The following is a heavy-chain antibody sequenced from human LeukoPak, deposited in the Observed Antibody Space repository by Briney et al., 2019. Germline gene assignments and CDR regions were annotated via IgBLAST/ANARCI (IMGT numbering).Heavy chain of an antibody. CDR1: GYTFTSYG. CDR3: ARDPNYGDYLNWFDP. CDR2: FSAYNGNT. Sequence: ASVKVSCKASGYTFTSYGISWVRQAPGQGLEWMGWFSAYNGNTNYAQKLQGRVTMTTDTSTSTAYMELRSLRSDDTAVYYCARDPNYGDYLNWFDPWGQGTLVTVSS. D-gene: IGHD4-17*01. J-gene: IGHJ5*02. V-gene: IGHV1-18*01.